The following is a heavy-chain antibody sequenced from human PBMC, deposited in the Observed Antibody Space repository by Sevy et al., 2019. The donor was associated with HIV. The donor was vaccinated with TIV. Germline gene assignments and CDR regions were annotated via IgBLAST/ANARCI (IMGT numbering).Heavy chain of an antibody. CDR1: GYTFTNYW. V-gene: IGHV5-51*01. CDR2: IYPGDSHT. CDR3: ARYPTVVVPAAEYYFDY. D-gene: IGHD2-2*01. J-gene: IGHJ4*02. Sequence: GESLKISCKGSGYTFTNYWNGWVRQMPGKGLEWMGIIYPGDSHTRYSRSFQGQVTISADKSLSTAYLQWSGLKASDTAMYYCARYPTVVVPAAEYYFDYWGQGTLVTVSS.